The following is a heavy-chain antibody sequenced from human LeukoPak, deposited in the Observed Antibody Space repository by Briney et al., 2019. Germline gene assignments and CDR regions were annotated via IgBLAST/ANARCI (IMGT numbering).Heavy chain of an antibody. CDR2: IYTRGST. D-gene: IGHD2-15*01. V-gene: IGHV4-4*07. Sequence: PSETLSLNCTVSGGSINNYYWSWIRQPAGKGLEWIGRIYTRGSTNYNPSLKSRVTMSVDPSKNQFSLKLSSVTAADTAVYYCARGRYCSADICSGGDAFDIWGQGTMVSVSS. CDR3: ARGRYCSADICSGGDAFDI. CDR1: GGSINNYY. J-gene: IGHJ3*02.